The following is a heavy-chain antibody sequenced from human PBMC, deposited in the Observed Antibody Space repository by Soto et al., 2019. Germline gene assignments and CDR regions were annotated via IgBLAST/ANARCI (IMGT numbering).Heavy chain of an antibody. CDR3: ARVPGP. J-gene: IGHJ5*02. V-gene: IGHV4-34*01. Sequence: SETLSLTCAVYGGSLSGYYWSWIRQPPGKGLEWIGEVSQSGSTNYHPSLKSRVTISVDTSNNQFSLNLSSMTAADTAVYYCARVPGPWGQGTLVTVSS. CDR2: VSQSGST. CDR1: GGSLSGYY.